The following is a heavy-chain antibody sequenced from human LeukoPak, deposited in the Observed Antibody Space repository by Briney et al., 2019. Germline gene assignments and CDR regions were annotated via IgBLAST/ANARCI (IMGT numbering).Heavy chain of an antibody. CDR2: IIPIFGTA. CDR3: ARVIAAAGTGYYYYMDV. D-gene: IGHD6-13*01. V-gene: IGHV1-69*05. CDR1: GYTFTKYD. J-gene: IGHJ6*03. Sequence: SVKVSCKASGYTFTKYDFSWVRQAPGQGLEWMGGIIPIFGTANYAQKFQGRVTITTDESTSTAYMELSSLRSEDTAVYYCARVIAAAGTGYYYYMDVWGKGTTVTVSS.